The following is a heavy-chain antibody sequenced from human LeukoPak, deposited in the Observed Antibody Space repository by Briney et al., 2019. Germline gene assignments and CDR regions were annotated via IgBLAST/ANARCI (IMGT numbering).Heavy chain of an antibody. D-gene: IGHD3-9*01. V-gene: IGHV3-74*03. J-gene: IGHJ4*02. CDR1: GFTFSNYW. CDR2: INGDGSST. CDR3: ARGNTIIGMVHFDH. Sequence: GGSLRLSCAAAGFTFSNYWMHWVRQAPGKGLVWVSRINGDGSSTTYADSVKGRFTISRENAKNTLYLQVNSLRAEDTAVYYCARGNTIIGMVHFDHWGQGTLVTVSS.